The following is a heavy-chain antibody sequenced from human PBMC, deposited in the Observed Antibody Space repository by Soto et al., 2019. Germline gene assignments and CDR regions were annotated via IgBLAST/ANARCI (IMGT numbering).Heavy chain of an antibody. CDR3: AKVGPYDSGSYMFRYNWFGP. CDR2: IYSGGAQ. Sequence: EVQLMESGGGLMQPGGSLGPSGEPPGLRSVPGTSPWAGRAQGKGWEWVSVIYSGGAQPYAAPVKGRLIISRDKSKTTVGLQMNSQRAEDTAVYYCAKVGPYDSGSYMFRYNWFGPWGPGTLVTVSS. D-gene: IGHD3-10*01. CDR1: GLRSVPGT. V-gene: IGHV3-53*01. J-gene: IGHJ5*02.